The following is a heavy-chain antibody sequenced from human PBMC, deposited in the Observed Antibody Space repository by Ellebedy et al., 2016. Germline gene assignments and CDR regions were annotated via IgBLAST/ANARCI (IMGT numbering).Heavy chain of an antibody. CDR1: GFTFSSYS. CDR3: ARENYGDYDSGYFDY. Sequence: GGSLRLSXAASGFTFSSYSMNWVRQAPGKGLEWVSSISSSSSYIYYADSVKGRFTISRDNAKNSLYLQMNSLRAEDTAVYYCARENYGDYDSGYFDYWGQGTLVTVSS. CDR2: ISSSSSYI. J-gene: IGHJ4*02. V-gene: IGHV3-21*01. D-gene: IGHD4-17*01.